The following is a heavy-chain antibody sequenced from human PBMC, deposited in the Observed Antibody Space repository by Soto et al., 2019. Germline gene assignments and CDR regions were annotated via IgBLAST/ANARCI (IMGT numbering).Heavy chain of an antibody. V-gene: IGHV1-24*01. CDR3: ATPAHKYRATFFDY. CDR2: FDPEDGET. Sequence: ASVKVSCKVSGYTLTELSMHWVRQAPGKGLEWMGGFDPEDGETIYAQKFQGRVTMTEDTSTDTAYMELSSLRSEDTAVYYCATPAHKYRATFFDYWGQGTLVTVSS. CDR1: GYTLTELS. D-gene: IGHD1-26*01. J-gene: IGHJ4*02.